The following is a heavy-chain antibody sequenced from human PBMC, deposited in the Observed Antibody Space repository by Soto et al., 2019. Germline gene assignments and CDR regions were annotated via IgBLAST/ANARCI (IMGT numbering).Heavy chain of an antibody. D-gene: IGHD2-2*01. CDR2: IYSDGTT. CDR1: GLAVSNNY. Sequence: GGSLXLSCAASGLAVSNNYMSWVRQAPGKGPEWVSVIYSDGTTYYADSVKGRFTISRDNSKNTLYLQMISLRSEDTAVYYCARYCSSTSCYPHYFDYWGQGTLVTVSS. V-gene: IGHV3-53*05. J-gene: IGHJ4*02. CDR3: ARYCSSTSCYPHYFDY.